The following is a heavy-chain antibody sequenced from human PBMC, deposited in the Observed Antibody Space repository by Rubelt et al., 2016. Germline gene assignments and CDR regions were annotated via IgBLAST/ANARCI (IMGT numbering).Heavy chain of an antibody. CDR3: ARDHWGSYRSNFDY. D-gene: IGHD3-16*02. V-gene: IGHV3-11*01. J-gene: IGHJ4*02. Sequence: YISSSGSTIYYADSVKGRFTISRDNAKNSLYLQMNSLRAEDTAVYYCARDHWGSYRSNFDYWGQGTLVTVSS. CDR2: ISSSGSTI.